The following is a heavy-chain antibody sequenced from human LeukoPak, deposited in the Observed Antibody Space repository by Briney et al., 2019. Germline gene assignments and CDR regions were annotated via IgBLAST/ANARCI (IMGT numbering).Heavy chain of an antibody. Sequence: SETLSVTCTVSGGSISSSSYYWGWIRQPPGKGLEWIGSIYYSGGTYYNPSLKSRVTISVDTSKNQFSLKLSSVTAADTAVYYCARRLSTYSSSPYFDYWGQGTLVTVSS. V-gene: IGHV4-39*01. J-gene: IGHJ4*02. D-gene: IGHD6-6*01. CDR1: GGSISSSSYY. CDR3: ARRLSTYSSSPYFDY. CDR2: IYYSGGT.